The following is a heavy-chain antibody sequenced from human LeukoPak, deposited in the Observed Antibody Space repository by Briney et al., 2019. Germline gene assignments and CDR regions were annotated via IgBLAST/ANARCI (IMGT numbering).Heavy chain of an antibody. J-gene: IGHJ4*02. CDR3: ARGGGNYGDYSTSVDY. CDR1: GFTFSSYG. D-gene: IGHD4-17*01. Sequence: GGSLRLSCAASGFTFSSYGMHWVRQAPGKGLEWVAFIRYDGSNKYYADSVKGRFTISRDNSKNTLYLQMNSLRAGDTAVYYCARGGGNYGDYSTSVDYWGQGTLVTVSS. V-gene: IGHV3-30*02. CDR2: IRYDGSNK.